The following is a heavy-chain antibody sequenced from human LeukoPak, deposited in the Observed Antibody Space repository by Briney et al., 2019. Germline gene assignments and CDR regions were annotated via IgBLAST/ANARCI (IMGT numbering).Heavy chain of an antibody. J-gene: IGHJ4*02. CDR1: RFTFSSYA. CDR2: ISGSGGST. CDR3: ARMEWIQLWLEPYYFDY. Sequence: PGGSLRLSCAASRFTFSSYAMSWVRQAPGKGLEWVSAISGSGGSTYYADSVKGRFTISRDNSKNTLYLQMNSLRAEDTAVYYCARMEWIQLWLEPYYFDYWGQGTLVTVSS. D-gene: IGHD5-18*01. V-gene: IGHV3-23*01.